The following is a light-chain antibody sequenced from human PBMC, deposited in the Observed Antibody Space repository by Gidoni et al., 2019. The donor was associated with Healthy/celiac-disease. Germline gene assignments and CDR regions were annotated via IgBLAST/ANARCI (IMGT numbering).Light chain of an antibody. V-gene: IGKV3-11*01. J-gene: IGKJ1*01. CDR3: QQRSNWPTWT. CDR2: DAS. Sequence: EIVLTQYPATLSLSPGERATLSCRASQSGISYLAWYQQKPGQAPRLRIYDASNSATGIPARFSGSGSGTDFTLTISSLEPVDFAVYYCQQRSNWPTWTFGQGTKVEIK. CDR1: QSGISY.